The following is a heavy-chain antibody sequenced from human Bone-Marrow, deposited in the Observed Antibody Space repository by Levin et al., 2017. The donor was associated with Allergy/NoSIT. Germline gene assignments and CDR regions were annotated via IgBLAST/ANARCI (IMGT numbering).Heavy chain of an antibody. CDR1: GGIFSTYV. J-gene: IGHJ4*02. Sequence: SVKVSCKASGGIFSTYVISWVRQAPGQGLEWMGGIVPIFGTTHYAQKLQGRITITADKSTSTAYMELSRLRAEDTAVYYCAGSSSGTGQFDHWGQGTLVTVSS. CDR2: IVPIFGTT. CDR3: AGSSSGTGQFDH. V-gene: IGHV1-69*06. D-gene: IGHD6-6*01.